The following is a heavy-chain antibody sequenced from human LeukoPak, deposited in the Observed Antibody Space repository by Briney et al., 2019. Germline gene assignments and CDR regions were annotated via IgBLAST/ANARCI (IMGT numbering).Heavy chain of an antibody. CDR3: ATDHNKREYFLDY. CDR1: GFTFSSNV. V-gene: IGHV3-23*01. Sequence: GGSLRLSCAASGFTFSSNVMSWVRQAPGKGLEWVSAISDSGRNTYYADSVKGRFTISRDNSKNSLYLQMDSLRAEDTAVYYCATDHNKREYFLDYWGQGTLVTVSS. D-gene: IGHD2/OR15-2a*01. CDR2: ISDSGRNT. J-gene: IGHJ4*02.